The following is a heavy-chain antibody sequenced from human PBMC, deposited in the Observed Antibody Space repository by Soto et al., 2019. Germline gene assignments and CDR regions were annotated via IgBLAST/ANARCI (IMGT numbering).Heavy chain of an antibody. D-gene: IGHD6-19*01. Sequence: QVQLVQSGAEVKKPGSSVKVSCKASGGTFSNYTISWVRQAPGQGLEWMGRIIPILGLANYAQKFQGRVRITADKSTSTAYMELSSLRSEDTAVYYCAGPPSMEVAGNPEYFQHWGQGTLVTVSS. J-gene: IGHJ1*01. CDR1: GGTFSNYT. CDR3: AGPPSMEVAGNPEYFQH. V-gene: IGHV1-69*02. CDR2: IIPILGLA.